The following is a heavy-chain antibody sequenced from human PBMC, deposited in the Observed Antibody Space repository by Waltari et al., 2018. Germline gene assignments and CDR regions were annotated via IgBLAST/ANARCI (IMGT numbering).Heavy chain of an antibody. D-gene: IGHD1-26*01. CDR1: GCTFSTYW. CDR3: ARVSWDTITRKGIDY. J-gene: IGHJ4*02. CDR2: IKQDGSEK. V-gene: IGHV3-7*01. Sequence: EVQLVESGGDLVQPGGALRLSCAACGCTFSTYWLSWVSQAPGKGLEWVANIKQDGSEKLYVDYVKGRFTISRDNARNSLYLQMNSLRGEDTAVYYCARVSWDTITRKGIDYWGLGTLVIVSS.